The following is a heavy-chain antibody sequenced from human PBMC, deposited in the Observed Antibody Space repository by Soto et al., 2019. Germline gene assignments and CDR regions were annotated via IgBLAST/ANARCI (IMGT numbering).Heavy chain of an antibody. CDR3: ARHSWGYLNCDWFDP. CDR1: GGSISSSSYY. CDR2: IYYSGST. D-gene: IGHD2-15*01. J-gene: IGHJ5*02. Sequence: SETLSLTCTVSGGSISSSSYYWGWIRQPPGKGLEWIGSIYYSGSTYYNPSLKSRVTISVDTSKNQFSLKLSSVTAADTAVYYCARHSWGYLNCDWFDPWGQGTLVTVSS. V-gene: IGHV4-39*01.